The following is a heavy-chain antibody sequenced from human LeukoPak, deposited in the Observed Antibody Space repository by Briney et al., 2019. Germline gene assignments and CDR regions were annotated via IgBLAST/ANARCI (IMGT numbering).Heavy chain of an antibody. CDR2: INHSGST. CDR1: GGSISSYY. J-gene: IGHJ4*02. D-gene: IGHD6-19*01. V-gene: IGHV4-34*01. Sequence: SETLSLTCTVSGGSISSYYWSWIRQPPGKGLEWIGEINHSGSTNYNPSLKSRVTISVDTSKNQFSLKLSSVTAADTAVYYCARGFISAVAGQGMVDYWGQGTLVTVSS. CDR3: ARGFISAVAGQGMVDY.